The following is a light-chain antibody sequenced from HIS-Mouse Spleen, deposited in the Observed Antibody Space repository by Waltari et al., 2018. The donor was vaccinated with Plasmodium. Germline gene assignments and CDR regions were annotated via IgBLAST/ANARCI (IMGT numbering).Light chain of an antibody. CDR2: EGG. CDR3: CSYAGSSTVV. Sequence: QSALTQPASVSGSPGQSITISCPGTSSDVGRYNLVSWYQQHPGKAPKLMIYEGGKRPSGVSNRFSGSKSGNTASLTISGLQAEDEADYYCCSYAGSSTVVFGGGTKLTVL. CDR1: SSDVGRYNL. V-gene: IGLV2-23*01. J-gene: IGLJ2*01.